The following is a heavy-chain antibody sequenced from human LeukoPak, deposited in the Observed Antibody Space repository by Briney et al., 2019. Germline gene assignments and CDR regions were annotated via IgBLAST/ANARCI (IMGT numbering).Heavy chain of an antibody. CDR2: IRSKANSYAT. D-gene: IGHD7-27*01. Sequence: PGGSLRLSCAASGSTFSGSAMHWVRQASGKGLEWVGRIRSKANSYATAYAASVKGRFTISRDDSKNTAYLQMNSLKTEDTAVYYCLTGDFDYWGQGTLVTVSS. J-gene: IGHJ4*02. V-gene: IGHV3-73*01. CDR1: GSTFSGSA. CDR3: LTGDFDY.